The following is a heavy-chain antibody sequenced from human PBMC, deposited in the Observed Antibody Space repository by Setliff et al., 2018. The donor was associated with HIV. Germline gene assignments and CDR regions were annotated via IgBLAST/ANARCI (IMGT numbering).Heavy chain of an antibody. V-gene: IGHV3-23*01. CDR1: GFTFRRYA. D-gene: IGHD3-9*01. CDR2: ISSSSVST. J-gene: IGHJ4*02. CDR3: TTGFSYYDVLSGNSKPHYFDY. Sequence: GGSLRLSCAASGFTFRRYAMSWVRQVPGKGLEWVAAISSSSVSTYYADSVQGRFTISRDNSKNTLDLQMNSLRAEDTALYYCTTGFSYYDVLSGNSKPHYFDYWGQGALVTVSS.